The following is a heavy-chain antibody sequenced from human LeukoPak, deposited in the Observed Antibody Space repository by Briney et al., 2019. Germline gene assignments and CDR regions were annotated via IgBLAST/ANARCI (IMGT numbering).Heavy chain of an antibody. J-gene: IGHJ4*02. CDR2: IYYSGST. D-gene: IGHD1-7*01. V-gene: IGHV4-59*12. Sequence: SETLSLTCTVSGGSISSYYWSWIRQPPGKGLEWIGYIYYSGSTNYNPSLKSRVTISADTSKNQFSLKLSSVTAADTAVYYCARGRGAGTHIDYWGQGTLVTVSS. CDR3: ARGRGAGTHIDY. CDR1: GGSISSYY.